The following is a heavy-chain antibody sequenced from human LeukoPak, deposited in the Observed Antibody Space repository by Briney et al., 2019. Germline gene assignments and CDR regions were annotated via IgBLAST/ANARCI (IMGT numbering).Heavy chain of an antibody. J-gene: IGHJ4*02. CDR3: ARTGLSDSSGYSYFDY. V-gene: IGHV1-69*04. CDR2: IIPILGIV. CDR1: GDTFSSYA. D-gene: IGHD3-22*01. Sequence: EASVKVSCKASGDTFSSYALSWVRQAPGQGLEWMGRIIPILGIVNYAQKFQGRVTITADESTSTAYMELSSLRSEDTAVYYCARTGLSDSSGYSYFDYWGQGTLVTVSS.